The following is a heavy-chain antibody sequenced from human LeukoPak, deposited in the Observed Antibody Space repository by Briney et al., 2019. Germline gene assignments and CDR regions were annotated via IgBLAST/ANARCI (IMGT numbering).Heavy chain of an antibody. CDR3: ASPHIVVVTAQPRDAFDI. CDR2: ISGSGGST. Sequence: GGSLRLSCAASGFTFSSYAMSWVRQAPGKGLEWVSAISGSGGSTYYADSVKGRFTISRDNSKNTLYLQMNSLRAEDTAVYYCASPHIVVVTAQPRDAFDIWGLGTMVTVSS. V-gene: IGHV3-23*01. J-gene: IGHJ3*02. CDR1: GFTFSSYA. D-gene: IGHD2-21*02.